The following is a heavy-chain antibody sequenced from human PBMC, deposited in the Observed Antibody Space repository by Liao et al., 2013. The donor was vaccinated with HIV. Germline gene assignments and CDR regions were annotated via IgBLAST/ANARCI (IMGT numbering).Heavy chain of an antibody. CDR1: GGSFSGYY. D-gene: IGHD3-16*01. Sequence: QVQLQQWGAGLLKPSETLSLTCAVYGGSFSGYYWTWIRQPPGKGLEWIGEINHSGSTNYNPSLKSRVTMSVDTSKNQFSLKLSSVTAADTAVYYCARGFRLRLGLVDYWGQGTLVTVSS. V-gene: IGHV4-34*01. CDR2: INHSGST. CDR3: ARGFRLRLGLVDY. J-gene: IGHJ4*02.